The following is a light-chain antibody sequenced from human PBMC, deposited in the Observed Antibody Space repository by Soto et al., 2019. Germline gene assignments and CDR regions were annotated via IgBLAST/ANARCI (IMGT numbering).Light chain of an antibody. V-gene: IGKV1-5*03. CDR3: QHYNTFPWT. CDR2: KAS. J-gene: IGKJ1*01. Sequence: DTQMTQSPSTLSASVGDRVTITCRASESISSWLAWYQQKPGKAPKLLIYKASSLESGVPSRFSGRGSGTEFTLTIGGLQPDDFATYYCQHYNTFPWTFGQGTKVEIK. CDR1: ESISSW.